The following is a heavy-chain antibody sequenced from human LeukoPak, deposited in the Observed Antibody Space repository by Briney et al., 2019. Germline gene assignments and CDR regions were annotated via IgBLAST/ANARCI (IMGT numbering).Heavy chain of an antibody. CDR3: AREGYNWNYWFDP. V-gene: IGHV4-4*07. CDR2: IYTSGST. J-gene: IGHJ5*02. D-gene: IGHD1-7*01. Sequence: NASETLSLTCTVSGGSISSYYRSWIRQPAGKGLEWIGRIYTSGSTNYNPSLKSRVTMSVDTSKNQFSLKLSSVTAADTAVYYCAREGYNWNYWFDPWGQGTLVTVSS. CDR1: GGSISSYY.